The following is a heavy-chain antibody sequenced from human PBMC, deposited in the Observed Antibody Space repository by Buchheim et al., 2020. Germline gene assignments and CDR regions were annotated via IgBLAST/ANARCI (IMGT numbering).Heavy chain of an antibody. J-gene: IGHJ6*02. CDR3: ARARSYYYGSGKNYGMDV. V-gene: IGHV4-34*01. CDR1: GGSFSGYY. D-gene: IGHD3-10*01. Sequence: QVQLQQWGAGLLKPSETLSLTCAVYGGSFSGYYWSWIRQPPGKGLEWIGEINHSGSTNYNPSLKSRVTISVDTSKNQFSLKLSSVTAADTAVYYCARARSYYYGSGKNYGMDVWSQGTT. CDR2: INHSGST.